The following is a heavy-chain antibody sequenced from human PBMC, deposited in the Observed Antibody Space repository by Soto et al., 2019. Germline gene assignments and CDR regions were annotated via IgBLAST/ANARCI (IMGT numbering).Heavy chain of an antibody. Sequence: ASVKVSCKASGGTFSIYGFSWVRQAPGQGPEWIGGIIPILTTPNYAQKFHGRVTIVADESTTTVYMELSSMKSEDTAVYYCATSVGIAPTGEDGMDVWG. CDR1: GGTFSIYG. J-gene: IGHJ6*02. CDR3: ATSVGIAPTGEDGMDV. D-gene: IGHD2-8*02. CDR2: IIPILTTP. V-gene: IGHV1-69*13.